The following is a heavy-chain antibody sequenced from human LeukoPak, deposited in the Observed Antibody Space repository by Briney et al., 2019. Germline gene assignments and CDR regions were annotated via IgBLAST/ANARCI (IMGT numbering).Heavy chain of an antibody. CDR3: ASGGAAFDY. CDR1: GYTFTGYY. CDR2: INPNSGDR. D-gene: IGHD3-16*01. V-gene: IGHV1-2*02. Sequence: ASVKVSCKASGYTFTGYYMHWVRQAPGQGLEWMGWINPNSGDRHYEQKFQGRVTMTRETSISTAYMELSRLTSDDTAVYYCASGGAAFDYWGQGTLVTVSS. J-gene: IGHJ4*02.